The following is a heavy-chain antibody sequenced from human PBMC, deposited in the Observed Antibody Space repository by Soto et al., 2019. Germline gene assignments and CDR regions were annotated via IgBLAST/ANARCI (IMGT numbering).Heavy chain of an antibody. J-gene: IGHJ5*02. V-gene: IGHV1-8*01. CDR3: ARGYVDDFWSGYYFDWFDP. CDR2: MNPNSGST. D-gene: IGHD3-3*01. Sequence: ASVKVSCTASGYTFTSYDINWVRQATGQGLEWMGWMNPNSGSTGYAQKFQGRVTMTRNTSISTAYMELSSLRSEDTAVYYCARGYVDDFWSGYYFDWFDPWGQGTLVTVSS. CDR1: GYTFTSYD.